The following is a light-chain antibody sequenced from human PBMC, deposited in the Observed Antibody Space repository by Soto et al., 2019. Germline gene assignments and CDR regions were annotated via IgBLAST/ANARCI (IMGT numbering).Light chain of an antibody. J-gene: IGKJ3*01. CDR2: AAS. Sequence: DIQMTQSPSSLSASVGDRVTITCWASQDISSHLGWFQQKPGKAPKRLIYAASTLESGVPSRFSGSRSGTEFTLTISSLQPEDFATYYCLQHNTYPFTFGPGTKVDIK. CDR1: QDISSH. CDR3: LQHNTYPFT. V-gene: IGKV1-17*01.